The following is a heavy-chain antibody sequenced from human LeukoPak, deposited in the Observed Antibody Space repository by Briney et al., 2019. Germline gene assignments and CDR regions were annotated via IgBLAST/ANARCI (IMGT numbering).Heavy chain of an antibody. CDR1: GYSFTSYW. CDR3: ARPGIASSGSYVPYYGLDV. CDR2: IYPGDSDT. D-gene: IGHD3-10*01. V-gene: IGHV5-51*01. J-gene: IGHJ6*02. Sequence: GESLKISCRGSGYSFTSYWLGWVRQLPGKGLGWMGIIYPGDSDTRYSPSFQGQVTISADKSISTVYLQWNSLKASDTAIYYCARPGIASSGSYVPYYGLDVWGQGTTVTVSS.